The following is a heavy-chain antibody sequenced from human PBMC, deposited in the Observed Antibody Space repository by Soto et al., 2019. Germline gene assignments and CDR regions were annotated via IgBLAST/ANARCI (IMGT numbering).Heavy chain of an antibody. CDR1: GGSFSGYY. D-gene: IGHD5-18*01. CDR2: INHSGST. CDR3: ARWRYVYSFDY. Sequence: SETLSLTCAVYGGSFSGYYWSWIRQPPGKGLEWIGEINHSGSTNYNPSLKSRVTISVDTSKNQFSLKLSSVTAADTAVYYCARWRYVYSFDYWGQGTLVTVSS. V-gene: IGHV4-34*01. J-gene: IGHJ4*02.